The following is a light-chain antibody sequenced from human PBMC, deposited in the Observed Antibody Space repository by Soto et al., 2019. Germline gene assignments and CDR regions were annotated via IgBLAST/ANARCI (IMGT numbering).Light chain of an antibody. V-gene: IGKV3-11*01. J-gene: IGKJ4*01. CDR3: QQRSNWPLT. CDR2: DAS. CDR1: QSVTSY. Sequence: EIVLTQSPATLSLSPGERATLSCRASQSVTSYLAWYQQRPGQAPRLLIYDASNRVAGIPARFSGSGSGTDFTLTINSLEPEYFAVYYCQQRSNWPLTFGGGTKVEIK.